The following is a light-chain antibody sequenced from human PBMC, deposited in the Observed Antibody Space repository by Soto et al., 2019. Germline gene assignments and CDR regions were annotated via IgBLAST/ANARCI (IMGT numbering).Light chain of an antibody. V-gene: IGKV3-15*01. CDR1: QSISDT. CDR2: GAS. Sequence: ETVMTQSPATLSLSPWVRATLSCRASQSISDTLAWYQQKPGQAPRLLIHGASTRATGFPARFSGSGSGTDFTLTISSLQSEDFAIYYCQQYNNWPWTFGQGTKVDIK. J-gene: IGKJ1*01. CDR3: QQYNNWPWT.